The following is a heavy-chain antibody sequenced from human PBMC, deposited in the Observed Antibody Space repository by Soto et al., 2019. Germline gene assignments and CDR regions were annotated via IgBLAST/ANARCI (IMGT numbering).Heavy chain of an antibody. V-gene: IGHV1-46*01. Sequence: ASVKVSCKASGYTFTSYDINWVRQATGQGLEWMGIANPSGGSASYAQKFQGRVIMTRDKSTSTFYMELDSLRSEDTAVYYCARDHWNRPPRFDFWGQGALVTVSS. CDR3: ARDHWNRPPRFDF. CDR2: ANPSGGSA. D-gene: IGHD1-1*01. J-gene: IGHJ4*02. CDR1: GYTFTSYD.